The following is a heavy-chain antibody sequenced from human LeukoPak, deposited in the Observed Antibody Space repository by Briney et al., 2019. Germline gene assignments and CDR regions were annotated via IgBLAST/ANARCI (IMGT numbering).Heavy chain of an antibody. CDR2: ISSNGGST. Sequence: PGGSLRLSCAVSGFTFSSYAMHWVRQAPGKGLEYVSAISSNGGSTYYANSVKGIFTISRDNSKNTLYLQMGSLRAEDMAVYYCARDMGRVDGELLFNYYYGMDVWGQGTTVTVSS. V-gene: IGHV3-64*01. J-gene: IGHJ6*02. CDR3: ARDMGRVDGELLFNYYYGMDV. CDR1: GFTFSSYA. D-gene: IGHD3-10*01.